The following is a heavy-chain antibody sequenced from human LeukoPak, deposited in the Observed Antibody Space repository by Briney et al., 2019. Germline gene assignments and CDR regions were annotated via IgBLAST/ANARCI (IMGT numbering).Heavy chain of an antibody. CDR2: MNPNSGNT. V-gene: IGHV1-8*01. Sequence: ASVKVSCKASGNTFTSYDINWVRQATGQGLEWMGWMNPNSGNTGYAQKFQGRVTMTRNTSISTAYMELSSLRSEDTAVYYCARASYYDFWSGYFNHNYYYYGMDVWGQGTTVTVSS. J-gene: IGHJ6*02. CDR1: GNTFTSYD. CDR3: ARASYYDFWSGYFNHNYYYYGMDV. D-gene: IGHD3-3*01.